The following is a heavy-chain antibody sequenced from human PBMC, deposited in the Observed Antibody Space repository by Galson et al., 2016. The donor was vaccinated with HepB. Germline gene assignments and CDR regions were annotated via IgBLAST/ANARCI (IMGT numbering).Heavy chain of an antibody. V-gene: IGHV1-18*01. Sequence: SVKVSCKASGYTFSNYGITWVRQAPGQGLEWMGWISGYNGITKYAQKVQGRATMTTDTSTSTAYMELRSLRSDDTAVYYCAREFRGEFPGGDAFDIWGQGTMVTVSS. CDR3: AREFRGEFPGGDAFDI. J-gene: IGHJ3*02. CDR2: ISGYNGIT. CDR1: GYTFSNYG. D-gene: IGHD3-10*01.